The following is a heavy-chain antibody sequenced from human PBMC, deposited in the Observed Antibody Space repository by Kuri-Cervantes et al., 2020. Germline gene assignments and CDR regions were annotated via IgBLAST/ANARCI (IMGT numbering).Heavy chain of an antibody. D-gene: IGHD6-13*01. CDR1: GYTFTSYG. CDR2: ISAYNGDT. Sequence: ASVKVSCKASGYTFTSYGISWVRQAPGQGLEWMGWISAYNGDTNYAQKLQGRVTMTTDTSTSTAYMELRSLRSDDTAVYYCARAYDGIAAAGTFSGFDHWGQGTLVTVSS. V-gene: IGHV1-18*01. CDR3: ARAYDGIAAAGTFSGFDH. J-gene: IGHJ4*02.